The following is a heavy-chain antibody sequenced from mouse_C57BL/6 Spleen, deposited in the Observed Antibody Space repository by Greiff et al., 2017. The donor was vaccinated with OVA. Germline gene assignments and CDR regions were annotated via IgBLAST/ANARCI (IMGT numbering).Heavy chain of an antibody. CDR3: ARRGYYAGSAMDY. D-gene: IGHD1-1*01. V-gene: IGHV1-55*01. CDR1: GYTFTSYW. CDR2: IYPGSGST. Sequence: QVQLQQPGAELVKPGASVKMSCKASGYTFTSYWITWVKQRPGQGLEWIGDIYPGSGSTNYNEKFKSKATLTVDTSSSPAYMQLSSLTSEDSAFYYCARRGYYAGSAMDYWGQGTSVTVSS. J-gene: IGHJ4*01.